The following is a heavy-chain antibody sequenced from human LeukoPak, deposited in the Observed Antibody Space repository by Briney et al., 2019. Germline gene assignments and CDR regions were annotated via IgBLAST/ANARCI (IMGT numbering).Heavy chain of an antibody. CDR2: IYSGGST. V-gene: IGHV3-53*01. J-gene: IGHJ6*02. CDR1: GFTVSSNC. CDR3: ARKNSNYYYGMDV. Sequence: GGSLRLSCAASGFTVSSNCMSWVRQAPGKGLEWVSVIYSGGSTYYADSVKGRFTISRDNSKNTLYLQMNSLRAEDTAVYYCARKNSNYYYGMDVWGQGTTVTVSS. D-gene: IGHD1-7*01.